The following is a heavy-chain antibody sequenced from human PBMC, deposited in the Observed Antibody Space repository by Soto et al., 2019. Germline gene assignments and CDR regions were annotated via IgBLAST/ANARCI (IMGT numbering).Heavy chain of an antibody. V-gene: IGHV1-8*01. J-gene: IGHJ4*02. Sequence: GASVKASCKASGYSFTSYDMKWVRQATGQGLEWMGWMNPNSGNTGYAQKFQGRVTMTRNTSISTAYMELSSLRSEDTAVYYCARTLYGDNVDYWGQGTLVTVSS. CDR1: GYSFTSYD. CDR3: ARTLYGDNVDY. D-gene: IGHD4-17*01. CDR2: MNPNSGNT.